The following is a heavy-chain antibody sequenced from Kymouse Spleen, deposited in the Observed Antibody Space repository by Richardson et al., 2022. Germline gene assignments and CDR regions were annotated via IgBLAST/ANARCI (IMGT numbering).Heavy chain of an antibody. J-gene: IGHJ4*02. Sequence: QVQLVESGGGVVQPGRSLRLSCAASGFTFSSYGMHWVRQAPGKGLEWVAVISYDGSNKYYADSVKGRFTISRDNSKNTLYLQMNSLRAEDTAVYYCAKDQGYSSLKGSDYWGQGTLVTVSS. CDR2: ISYDGSNK. CDR1: GFTFSSYG. CDR3: AKDQGYSSLKGSDY. V-gene: IGHV3-30*18. D-gene: IGHD6-13*01,IGHD6-25*01.